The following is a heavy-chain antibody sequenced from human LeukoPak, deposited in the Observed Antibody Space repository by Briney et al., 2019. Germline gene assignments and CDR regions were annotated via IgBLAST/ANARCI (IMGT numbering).Heavy chain of an antibody. Sequence: GGSLRLSCAASGFTFDDYGMSWVRQAPGKGLEWVSGINWNGGSTGYADSVKGRFTISRDNAKNSLYLQMNSLRAEDTALYHCARGRGYSYGYASAFDIWGQGTMVTVSS. CDR2: INWNGGST. CDR1: GFTFDDYG. D-gene: IGHD5-18*01. CDR3: ARGRGYSYGYASAFDI. J-gene: IGHJ3*02. V-gene: IGHV3-20*01.